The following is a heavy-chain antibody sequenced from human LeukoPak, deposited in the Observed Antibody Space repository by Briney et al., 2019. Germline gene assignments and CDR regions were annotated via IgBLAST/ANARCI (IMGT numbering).Heavy chain of an antibody. D-gene: IGHD2-8*01. CDR2: SHNTGAS. CDR1: DYSISDGYY. CDR3: ARDGVEVRSPPPFAY. Sequence: SETLSLTCTVADYSISDGYYWGWIRQPPGKGREGIGNSHNTGASFYNPSLKSRVTISIDTSKNQFSPKLSSVTAADTALYYCARDGVEVRSPPPFAYWGKGTQVTVSS. V-gene: IGHV4-38-2*02. J-gene: IGHJ4*02.